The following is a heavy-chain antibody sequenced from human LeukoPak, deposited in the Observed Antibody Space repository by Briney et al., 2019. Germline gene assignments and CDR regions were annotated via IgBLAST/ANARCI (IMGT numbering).Heavy chain of an antibody. Sequence: PSETLSLTCTVSGGSMNSHYWSWIRQPPGKGLEWIGYVSYTGSTDYNPSLKSRVTISVDTSKNQFSLRLSSVTAADTAVYFCARDQEEKGYYYYYMDVWGKGTTVTVSS. J-gene: IGHJ6*03. CDR2: VSYTGST. V-gene: IGHV4-59*11. CDR3: ARDQEEKGYYYYYMDV. CDR1: GGSMNSHY.